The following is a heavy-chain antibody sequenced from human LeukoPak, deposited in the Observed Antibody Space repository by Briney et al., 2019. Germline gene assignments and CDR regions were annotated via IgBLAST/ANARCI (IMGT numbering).Heavy chain of an antibody. D-gene: IGHD6-19*01. Sequence: GGSLRLSCAASGFTFSSYWMSWVRQAPGKGLEWVANTKEDGGEKYYVDSVKGRFTISRDNAENSLYLQMNSLRAEDTAVYYRARRSVAGSLDYWGQGTLVTVSS. CDR1: GFTFSSYW. CDR3: ARRSVAGSLDY. CDR2: TKEDGGEK. J-gene: IGHJ4*02. V-gene: IGHV3-7*01.